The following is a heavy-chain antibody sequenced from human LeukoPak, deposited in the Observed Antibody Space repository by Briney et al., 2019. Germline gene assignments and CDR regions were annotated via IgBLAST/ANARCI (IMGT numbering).Heavy chain of an antibody. CDR3: ARESEVSGYDSAPHFDY. Sequence: PGGSLRLSCAASGFTFSSYAMHWVRQAPGKGLEWVAVISYDGSNKYYADSVKGRFTISRDNSKNTLYLQMNSLRAEDTAVYYCARESEVSGYDSAPHFDYWGQGTLVTVSS. V-gene: IGHV3-30-3*01. D-gene: IGHD5-12*01. J-gene: IGHJ4*02. CDR2: ISYDGSNK. CDR1: GFTFSSYA.